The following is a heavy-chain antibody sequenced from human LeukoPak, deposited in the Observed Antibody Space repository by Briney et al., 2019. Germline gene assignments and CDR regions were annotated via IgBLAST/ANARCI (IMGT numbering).Heavy chain of an antibody. CDR2: IKTEGSEK. CDR3: AKAQRRYSSGKEGPWFDP. CDR1: GFTFSNYW. J-gene: IGHJ5*02. D-gene: IGHD6-19*01. V-gene: IGHV3-7*01. Sequence: PGRSLRLSCAASGFTFSNYWMSWVRQAPGKGLEWVANIKTEGSEKYYVDSVKGRFTISRDNAKNSRYLQMNSLRAEDTAVYYCAKAQRRYSSGKEGPWFDPWGQGTLVTVSS.